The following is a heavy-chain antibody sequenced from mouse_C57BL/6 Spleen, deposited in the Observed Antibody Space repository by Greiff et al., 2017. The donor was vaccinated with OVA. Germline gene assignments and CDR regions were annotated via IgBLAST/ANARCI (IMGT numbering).Heavy chain of an antibody. CDR1: GYTFTSYL. D-gene: IGHD2-3*01. CDR2: IDPSDSYT. V-gene: IGHV1-50*01. Sequence: QVQLQQPGAELVKPGASVKLSCKASGYTFTSYLMQWVKQRPGQGLEWIGEIDPSDSYTNYNQKFKGKATLTVDTSSSTAYMQLSSLTSEDSAVYYCARAVYDYFDYWGQGTTLTVSS. J-gene: IGHJ2*01. CDR3: ARAVYDYFDY.